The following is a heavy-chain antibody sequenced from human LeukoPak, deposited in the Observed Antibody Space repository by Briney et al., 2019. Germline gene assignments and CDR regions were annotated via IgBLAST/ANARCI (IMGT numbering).Heavy chain of an antibody. CDR2: IYTDGST. J-gene: IGHJ4*02. CDR1: GGSINNYH. D-gene: IGHD6-19*01. Sequence: SETLSLTCTVYGGSINNYHWSWIRQPAGKGPEWIGQIYTDGSTNYNPPLKSRVTMSIDTTEDRVSLTIRSVTAADTAFYYCARRDISSGWSFDYWGQGTLVTVSS. CDR3: ARRDISSGWSFDY. V-gene: IGHV4-4*07.